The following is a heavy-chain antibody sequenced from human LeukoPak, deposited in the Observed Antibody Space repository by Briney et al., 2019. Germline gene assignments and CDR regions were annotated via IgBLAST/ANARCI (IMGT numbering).Heavy chain of an antibody. J-gene: IGHJ4*02. V-gene: IGHV3-7*01. CDR3: ARGPSYYDFWSGYSLDY. CDR2: IKQDGSEK. D-gene: IGHD3-3*01. CDR1: GFTFSSYW. Sequence: PGGSLRLSCAASGFTFSSYWMSWVRQAPGKGLEWVANIKQDGSEKYYVDSVKGRFTISRDNAKNSLYLQMSSLRAEDTAVYYCARGPSYYDFWSGYSLDYWGQGTLVTVSS.